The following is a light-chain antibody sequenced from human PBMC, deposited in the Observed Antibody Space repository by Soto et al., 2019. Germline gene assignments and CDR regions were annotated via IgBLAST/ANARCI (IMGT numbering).Light chain of an antibody. CDR2: EVT. CDR3: SSYGGNSNYV. V-gene: IGLV2-8*01. J-gene: IGLJ1*01. CDR1: SSDVGLYDY. Sequence: QSALTQPPSASGSPGQSVTISCTGTSSDVGLYDYVSWYQQHPGKVPKLLIYEVTQRPSGVPDRFSGSKSGNTASLTVSGLQAEDEADYYCSSYGGNSNYVFGIGTKVTVL.